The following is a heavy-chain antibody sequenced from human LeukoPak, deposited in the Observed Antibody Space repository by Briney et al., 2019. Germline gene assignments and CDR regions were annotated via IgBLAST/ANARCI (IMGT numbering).Heavy chain of an antibody. Sequence: GGSLRLSCAASGFTFSDAWMTWVRQAPGKGLEWVGRIQSQSSGGTTDYAAPVKGRFTISRDDSKNMLYLQMNSLKVEDTAIYYCATPPDWGQGTLVAVSS. V-gene: IGHV3-15*01. CDR2: IQSQSSGGTT. CDR1: GFTFSDAW. J-gene: IGHJ4*02. CDR3: ATPPD.